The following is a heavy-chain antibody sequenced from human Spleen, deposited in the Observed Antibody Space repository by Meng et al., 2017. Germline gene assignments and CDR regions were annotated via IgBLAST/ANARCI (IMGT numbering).Heavy chain of an antibody. D-gene: IGHD5-18*01. Sequence: SVKVSCKASGYTFTGYQMHWVRQAPGQGLEWMGGIIPIFGTANYAQKFQGRVTITADKSTSTAYMELSSLRSEDTAVYYCARAHVVDTAMVKYGMDVWGQGTTVTVSS. V-gene: IGHV1-69*06. CDR2: IIPIFGTA. CDR1: GYTFTGYQ. J-gene: IGHJ6*02. CDR3: ARAHVVDTAMVKYGMDV.